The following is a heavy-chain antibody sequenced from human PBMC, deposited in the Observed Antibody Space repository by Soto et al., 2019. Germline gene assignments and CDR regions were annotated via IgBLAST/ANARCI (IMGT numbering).Heavy chain of an antibody. CDR1: GGSIRSYY. CDR3: ARISSVDPYGYVNGGLDV. D-gene: IGHD5-18*01. CDR2: FYHSGNS. V-gene: IGHV4-59*01. Sequence: ASETLSLTCSVSGGSIRSYYWSWIRQSPEKGLEWIGYFYHSGNSNYNPSLKSRVTISIDTSKNQPSLSLRSVTAADTAVYFCARISSVDPYGYVNGGLDVWGQGTTVTVSS. J-gene: IGHJ6*02.